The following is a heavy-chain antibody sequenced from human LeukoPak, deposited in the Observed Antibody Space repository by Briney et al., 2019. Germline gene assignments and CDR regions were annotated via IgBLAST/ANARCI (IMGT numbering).Heavy chain of an antibody. CDR1: GGSISSYY. V-gene: IGHV4-59*01. CDR3: ARDGPIAAAGTYFRAPYYFDY. CDR2: IYYSGST. D-gene: IGHD6-13*01. J-gene: IGHJ4*02. Sequence: PSETLSLTCTVSGGSISSYYWSWIRQPPGKGLEWIGYIYYSGSTNYNPSLKSRVTISVDTSKNQFSLKLSSVTAADTAVYYCARDGPIAAAGTYFRAPYYFDYWGQGTLVTVSS.